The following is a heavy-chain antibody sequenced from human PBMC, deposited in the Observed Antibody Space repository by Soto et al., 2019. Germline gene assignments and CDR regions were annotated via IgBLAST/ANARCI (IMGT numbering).Heavy chain of an antibody. J-gene: IGHJ6*04. D-gene: IGHD6-13*01. CDR2: IYYSGVS. CDR3: AREGTSSWSGDYGMDV. CDR1: GGSMRSYY. Sequence: SSETLSLTCTVSGGSMRSYYWSWIRQPPGKGLEWIGYIYYSGVSNYNPPPKSRVTMSVDTSNNQFFLKLNSVTAADTAVYYCAREGTSSWSGDYGMDVWGKGTMVTVSS. V-gene: IGHV4-59*01.